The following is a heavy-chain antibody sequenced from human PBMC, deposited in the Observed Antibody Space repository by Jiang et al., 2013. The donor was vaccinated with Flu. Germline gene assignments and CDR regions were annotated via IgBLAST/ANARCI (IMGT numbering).Heavy chain of an antibody. CDR3: AGHGIGYCSGGSCYGAFDI. V-gene: IGHV1-18*01. J-gene: IGHJ3*02. D-gene: IGHD2-15*01. CDR2: ISAYNGNT. CDR1: GYTFTSYG. Sequence: SCKASGYTFTSYGISWVRRAPGQGLEWMGWISAYNGNTNYAQKLQGRVTMTTDTSTSTAYMELRSLRSDDTAVYYCAGHGIGYCSGGSCYGAFDIWGQGTMVTVSS.